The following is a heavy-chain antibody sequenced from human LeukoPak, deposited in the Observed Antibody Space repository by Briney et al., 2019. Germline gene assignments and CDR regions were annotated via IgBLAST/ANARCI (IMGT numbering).Heavy chain of an antibody. CDR3: AREGVGVTMAH. J-gene: IGHJ4*02. D-gene: IGHD1-26*01. V-gene: IGHV6-1*01. CDR1: GDSVSSKNAA. CDR2: TYYRSKWYN. Sequence: SQTLSLTCAVSGDSVSSKNAAWNWIRQFPSRGLEWLGRTYYRSKWYNDYAVSVKGRITINADTSKNQFSLQLNSVTPEDTAVYYCAREGVGVTMAHWGQGTLVTVSS.